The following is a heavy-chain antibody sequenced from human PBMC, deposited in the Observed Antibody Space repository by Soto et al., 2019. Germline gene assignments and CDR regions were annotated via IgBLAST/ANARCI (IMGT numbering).Heavy chain of an antibody. V-gene: IGHV6-1*01. CDR3: ARDRQTGTTGPYYYGMDV. Sequence: QTLSLTCAISGDSVSSNSAAWNWIRQSPSRGLEWLGRTYYRSKWYNDYAVSVKSRITINPDTSKNQFSLQLNSVTPEDTAVYYCARDRQTGTTGPYYYGMDVWGQGTTVTVSS. D-gene: IGHD1-7*01. CDR1: GDSVSSNSAA. CDR2: TYYRSKWYN. J-gene: IGHJ6*02.